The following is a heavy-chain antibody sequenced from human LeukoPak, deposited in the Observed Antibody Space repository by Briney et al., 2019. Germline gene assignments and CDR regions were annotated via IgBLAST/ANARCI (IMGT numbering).Heavy chain of an antibody. CDR3: AKNFQSSGLDVPFDY. CDR2: ISGSGDST. V-gene: IGHV3-23*01. J-gene: IGHJ4*02. Sequence: GGSLRLSCAASGFTFTSYAMSWVRLAPGKGLEWVSTISGSGDSTYYADSVKGRFTISRDSSRNTLPMQMSSLRGEDTAVYFCAKNFQSSGLDVPFDYWGQGVLVTVSS. D-gene: IGHD6-19*01. CDR1: GFTFTSYA.